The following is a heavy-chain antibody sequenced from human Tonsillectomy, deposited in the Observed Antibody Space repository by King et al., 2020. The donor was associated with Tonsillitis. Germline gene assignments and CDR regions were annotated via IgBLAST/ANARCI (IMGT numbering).Heavy chain of an antibody. D-gene: IGHD4-17*01. J-gene: IGHJ4*02. CDR1: GFTFSNAW. V-gene: IGHV3-15*01. CDR3: TTGEVTTVTTADY. CDR2: IKSKTDGGTT. Sequence: VQLVESGGGLVKPGGSLRLSCAASGFTFSNAWMSWVRQAPGKGLEWVGRIKSKTDGGTTDYAAPVTGRFTISRDDSKNTLYLQMNSLKTEDTAVYYCTTGEVTTVTTADYWGQGTLVTVSS.